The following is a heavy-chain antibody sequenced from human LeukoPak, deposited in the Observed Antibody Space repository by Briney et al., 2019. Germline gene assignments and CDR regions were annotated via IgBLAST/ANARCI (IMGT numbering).Heavy chain of an antibody. D-gene: IGHD2-2*01. Sequence: SETLSLTCTVSGGSISNYYWSWIRQSPGKGLEWIGYMYYSGGTNYNTSLESRVTISGDTSKNQFSLSLSSMTAADTAVYYCARSPCTSASCPRRNVFDISGQRTMGTVSS. J-gene: IGHJ3*02. CDR1: GGSISNYY. CDR2: MYYSGGT. CDR3: ARSPCTSASCPRRNVFDI. V-gene: IGHV4-59*08.